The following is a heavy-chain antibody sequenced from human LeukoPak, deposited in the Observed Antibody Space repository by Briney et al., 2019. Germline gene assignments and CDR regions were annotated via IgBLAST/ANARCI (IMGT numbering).Heavy chain of an antibody. CDR2: INAGNGNT. Sequence: GASVNVSCKASGYTFTSYAMHWVRQAPGQRLEWMGWINAGNGNTKYSQKFQGRVTITRDTSASTAYMELSSLRSEDTAVYYCARDDESYYGMDVWGQGTTVTVSS. V-gene: IGHV1-3*01. CDR3: ARDDESYYGMDV. CDR1: GYTFTSYA. J-gene: IGHJ6*02.